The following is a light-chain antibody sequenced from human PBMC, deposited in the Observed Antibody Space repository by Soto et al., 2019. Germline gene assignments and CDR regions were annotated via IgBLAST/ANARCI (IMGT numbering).Light chain of an antibody. J-gene: IGKJ1*01. Sequence: EIVMTQSPATLSVSPGERATLSCRASQSVSSKLAWYQQKPGQAPRLLIYRASTRATGIPARFSGSVSGTEFTLTISSLQSEDFAVYYCQRYNNWPPTFGQGTKVELK. CDR1: QSVSSK. CDR3: QRYNNWPPT. CDR2: RAS. V-gene: IGKV3-15*01.